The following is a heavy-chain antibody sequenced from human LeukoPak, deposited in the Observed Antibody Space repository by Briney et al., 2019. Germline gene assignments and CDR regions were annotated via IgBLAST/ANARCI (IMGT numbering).Heavy chain of an antibody. J-gene: IGHJ4*02. Sequence: GGSLRLSCAASGFTFSTYWMHWVRQAPGKGLVWVSRISSDGSITSYADSVKGRFTISRDNSKNTLYLQMNSLRTEDTAVYYCAKDDPTAYFDYWGQGTLVTVSS. D-gene: IGHD4-17*01. V-gene: IGHV3-74*01. CDR2: ISSDGSIT. CDR1: GFTFSTYW. CDR3: AKDDPTAYFDY.